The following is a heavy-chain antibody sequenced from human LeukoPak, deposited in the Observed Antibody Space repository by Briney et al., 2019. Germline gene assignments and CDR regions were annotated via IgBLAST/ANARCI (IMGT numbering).Heavy chain of an antibody. Sequence: GASVKVSCRASGYTFTSYNINWLRQAAGQGPEWMGWISPYNGNTNYAQKLQGRVTMTTDTSTTTAYMELRSLRSEDTAVYYCATADTSGWYLDYWGQGTLVTVSS. CDR2: ISPYNGNT. CDR3: ATADTSGWYLDY. J-gene: IGHJ4*02. V-gene: IGHV1-18*01. CDR1: GYTFTSYN. D-gene: IGHD6-19*01.